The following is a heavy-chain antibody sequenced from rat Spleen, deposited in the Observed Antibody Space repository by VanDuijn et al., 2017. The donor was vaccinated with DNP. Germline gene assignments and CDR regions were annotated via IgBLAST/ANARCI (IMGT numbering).Heavy chain of an antibody. CDR2: ISYSGRT. J-gene: IGHJ2*01. CDR3: ARWTRYFDY. Sequence: EVQLQESGPGLVKPSQSLSLTCSVTDYSITNNYWGWIRKFPGNKMEWMGHISYSGRTDYNPSLKSRISITRDTSRNHFFLHLISVTTEDTATYYCARWTRYFDYWGQGVMVTVSS. V-gene: IGHV3-1*01. CDR1: DYSITNNY. D-gene: IGHD1-7*01.